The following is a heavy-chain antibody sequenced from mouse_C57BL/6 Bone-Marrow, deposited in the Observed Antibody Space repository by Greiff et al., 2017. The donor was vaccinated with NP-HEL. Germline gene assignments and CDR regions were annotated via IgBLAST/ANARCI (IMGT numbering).Heavy chain of an antibody. CDR1: GFNIKDDY. CDR3: TTWDSSGYVGY. J-gene: IGHJ2*01. Sequence: EVKLVESGAELVRPGASVKLSCTASGFNIKDDYMHWVKQRPEQGLEWIGWIDPENGDTEYASKFQGKATITADTSSNTAYLQLSSLTSEDTAVYYCTTWDSSGYVGYWGQGTTLTVSS. CDR2: IDPENGDT. D-gene: IGHD3-2*02. V-gene: IGHV14-4*01.